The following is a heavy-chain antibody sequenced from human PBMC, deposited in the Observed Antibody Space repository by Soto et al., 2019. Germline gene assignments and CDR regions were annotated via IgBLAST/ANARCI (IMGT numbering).Heavy chain of an antibody. CDR1: GGSISSAKW. V-gene: IGHV4-4*02. CDR2: IYHSGST. D-gene: IGHD2-2*01. J-gene: IGHJ6*02. CDR3: ARSLGCCSVTPCYGGMDV. Sequence: SETLSLTCAVSGGSISSAKWWSWVRQPPGKGLEWIGEIYHSGSTNYNPSLKSRVSMSVDTSKNHFSLKLSSVTAADTAVYYCARSLGCCSVTPCYGGMDVWGQGTTVTVSS.